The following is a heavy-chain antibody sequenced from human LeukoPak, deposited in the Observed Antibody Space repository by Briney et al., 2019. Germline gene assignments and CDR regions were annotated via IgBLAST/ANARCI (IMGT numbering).Heavy chain of an antibody. Sequence: SEILSLTCAVYGGSFSGNNWNWIRQPPGKGLEWIGEINHSGATKYNPSLKSRVTISVDTSKNQFSLKLSSVTAADTAVYYCARRRSLLWFGELLDYWGQGTLVTVSS. V-gene: IGHV4-34*01. D-gene: IGHD3-10*01. CDR2: INHSGAT. J-gene: IGHJ4*02. CDR1: GGSFSGNN. CDR3: ARRRSLLWFGELLDY.